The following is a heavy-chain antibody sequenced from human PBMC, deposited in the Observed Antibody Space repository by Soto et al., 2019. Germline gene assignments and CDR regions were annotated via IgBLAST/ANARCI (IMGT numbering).Heavy chain of an antibody. CDR2: INPNGGVT. D-gene: IGHD5-12*01. CDR3: ARESGGATATLDYYYFYMDV. Sequence: QVQLVQSGAEVRKPGASVTVSCRSSGDSFNDYYIHWVRQAPGQGFEWMGWINPNGGVTKYAQKFQGWVSMTRDTSISTVYMHLKRLRSDDTAVYYCARESGGATATLDYYYFYMDVWGTGTTVTVSS. J-gene: IGHJ6*03. CDR1: GDSFNDYY. V-gene: IGHV1-2*04.